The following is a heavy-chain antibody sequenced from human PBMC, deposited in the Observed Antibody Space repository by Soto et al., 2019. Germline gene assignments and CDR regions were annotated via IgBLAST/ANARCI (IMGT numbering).Heavy chain of an antibody. CDR3: ARDRWGSYAFDS. Sequence: QVQLVQSGAEVKKPGSSVQVSCKASGGVFRNYAINWVRQTSGQGLEWMGGIIPVFGTADYPQKCQGRVTITAEESTTTAYVELTSLNTEDTAVYFCARDRWGSYAFDSWGQGTLVTVAS. J-gene: IGHJ5*01. V-gene: IGHV1-69*01. CDR1: GGVFRNYA. D-gene: IGHD1-26*01. CDR2: IIPVFGTA.